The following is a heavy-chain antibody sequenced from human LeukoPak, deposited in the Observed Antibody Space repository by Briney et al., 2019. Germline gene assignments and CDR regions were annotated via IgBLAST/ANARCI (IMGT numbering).Heavy chain of an antibody. CDR3: ARDPVAAKRTFDY. V-gene: IGHV3-30*02. CDR1: GFTFSSYG. Sequence: GGSLRLSCAASGFTFSSYGMHWVRQAPGKGLEWVAFIRYDGSNKYYADSVKGRFTIPRDNSKNTLYLQMNSLRAEDTAVYYCARDPVAAKRTFDYWGQGTLVTVSS. CDR2: IRYDGSNK. D-gene: IGHD6-19*01. J-gene: IGHJ4*02.